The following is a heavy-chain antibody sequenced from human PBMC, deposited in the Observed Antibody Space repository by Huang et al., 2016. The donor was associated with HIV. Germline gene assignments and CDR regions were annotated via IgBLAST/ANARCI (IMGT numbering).Heavy chain of an antibody. Sequence: QLRESGPGLVTPSETLSLTCSASGTSMTSSTFYGGWFRQPPGRGLGWIGSVYFLGNTYYNPSLKSRVTISIDTANKKYSMRLTSVTAADTAVYFCAREVRSVDTDRPDGYYYRGLDVWGQGTTVIVSS. J-gene: IGHJ6*02. CDR3: AREVRSVDTDRPDGYYYRGLDV. V-gene: IGHV4-39*02. D-gene: IGHD2-2*03. CDR1: GTSMTSSTFY. CDR2: VYFLGNT.